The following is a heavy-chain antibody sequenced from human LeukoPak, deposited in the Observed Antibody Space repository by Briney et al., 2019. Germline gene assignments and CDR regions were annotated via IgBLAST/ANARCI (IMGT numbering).Heavy chain of an antibody. Sequence: GGSLRLSCAASGFTFTNYWMSWARQSPGKGLEWVANIYLDGSRAYYVDSVKGRFTISRDNAKNSLFLQMNSLSAEDTAVYYCGRAGPVTKDHFMDVWGKGTTVTVSS. CDR1: GFTFTNYW. D-gene: IGHD2-2*01. CDR2: IYLDGSRA. V-gene: IGHV3-7*01. J-gene: IGHJ6*03. CDR3: GRAGPVTKDHFMDV.